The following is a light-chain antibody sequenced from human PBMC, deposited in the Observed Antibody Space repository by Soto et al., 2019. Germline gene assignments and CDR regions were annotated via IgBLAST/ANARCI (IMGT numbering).Light chain of an antibody. CDR3: QRALT. J-gene: IGKJ4*01. CDR1: QSVSTN. Sequence: EIVLTQSPATLSLSPGERATLSCRASQSVSTNLAWYQQTPGQAPRLLIHDASKKATGVPARFSGSGSGTDCTLTISSLEPEDFAVYYCQRALTFGGGTKVEIK. CDR2: DAS. V-gene: IGKV3-11*01.